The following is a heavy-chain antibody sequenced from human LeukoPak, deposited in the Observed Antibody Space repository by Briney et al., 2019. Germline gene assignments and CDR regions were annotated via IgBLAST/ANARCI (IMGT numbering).Heavy chain of an antibody. CDR1: GGSISSGDYY. CDR2: IYYSGST. Sequence: SSQTLSLTCTVSGGSISSGDYYWSWIRQPPGKGLEWIGYIYYSGSTYYNPSLKSRVTISVDTSKNQFSLKLSSVTAADTAVYYCARTPYCSSTSCYHYYHYYMDVWGKGTTVTVSS. D-gene: IGHD2-2*01. V-gene: IGHV4-30-4*08. J-gene: IGHJ6*03. CDR3: ARTPYCSSTSCYHYYHYYMDV.